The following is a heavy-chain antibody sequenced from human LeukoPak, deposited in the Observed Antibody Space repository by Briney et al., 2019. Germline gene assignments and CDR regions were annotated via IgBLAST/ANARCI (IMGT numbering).Heavy chain of an antibody. CDR3: ARDSDGDYFDY. V-gene: IGHV3-48*01. CDR2: ISSSSSTI. CDR1: GFTFSSYS. D-gene: IGHD3-16*01. J-gene: IGHJ4*02. Sequence: PGGSLRPSCAASGFTFSSYSMNWVRQAPGKGLEWVSYISSSSSTIYYADSVKGRFTISRDNAKNSLYLQMNSLRAEDTAVYYCARDSDGDYFDYWGQGTLVTVSS.